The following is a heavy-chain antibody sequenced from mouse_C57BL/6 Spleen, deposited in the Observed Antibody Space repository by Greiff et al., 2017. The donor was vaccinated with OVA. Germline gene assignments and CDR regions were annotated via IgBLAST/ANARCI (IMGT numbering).Heavy chain of an antibody. V-gene: IGHV1-42*01. CDR2: INPSTGGT. CDR3: ARRTTVVGYFDV. Sequence: VQLQQSGPELVKPGASVKISCKASGYSFTGYYMNWVKQSPEKSLEWIGEINPSTGGTTYNQKFKAKATLTVDKSSSTAYMQLKSLTSEDSAVYYCARRTTVVGYFDVWGTGTTVTVSS. J-gene: IGHJ1*03. CDR1: GYSFTGYY. D-gene: IGHD1-1*01.